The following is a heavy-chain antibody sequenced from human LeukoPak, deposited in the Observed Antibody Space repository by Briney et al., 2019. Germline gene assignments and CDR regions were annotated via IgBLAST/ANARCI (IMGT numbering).Heavy chain of an antibody. Sequence: GASVKVSCTASGYTFTSYDINWVRQATGKGLEWVGWMNPNSGNTGYAQKFRGRVTMTRNTSISTAYMELSSLRSEDTAVYYCARGLEQWLVLGTFDYWGQGTLVTVSS. CDR2: MNPNSGNT. CDR3: ARGLEQWLVLGTFDY. D-gene: IGHD6-19*01. V-gene: IGHV1-8*01. CDR1: GYTFTSYD. J-gene: IGHJ4*02.